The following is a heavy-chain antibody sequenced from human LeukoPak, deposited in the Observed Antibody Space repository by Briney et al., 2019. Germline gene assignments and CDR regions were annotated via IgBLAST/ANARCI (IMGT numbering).Heavy chain of an antibody. J-gene: IGHJ5*02. V-gene: IGHV1-18*01. CDR3: ARAELRHNWFDP. D-gene: IGHD1-26*01. CDR2: ISAYNGNT. Sequence: ASVKVSCKASGYTFTSYGINWVRQAPGQGLEWMGWISAYNGNTNYAQKLQGRVTMTTDTSTSTAYMELRSLRSDDTAVYYCARAELRHNWFDPWGQGTLVTVSS. CDR1: GYTFTSYG.